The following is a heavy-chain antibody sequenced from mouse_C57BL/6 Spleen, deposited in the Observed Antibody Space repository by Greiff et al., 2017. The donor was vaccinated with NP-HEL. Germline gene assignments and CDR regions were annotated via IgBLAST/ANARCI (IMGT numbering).Heavy chain of an antibody. J-gene: IGHJ3*01. CDR2: ISSGNSTI. D-gene: IGHD1-1*01. CDR3: ARPDYYGSRAWFAY. V-gene: IGHV5-17*01. CDR1: GFTFSDYG. Sequence: EVQVVESGGGLVKPGGSLKLSCAASGFTFSDYGMHWVRQAPEKGLEWVAYISSGNSTIYYADTVKGRFTISRDNAKNTLFLQMTSLRSEDTAMYYCARPDYYGSRAWFAYWGQGTLVTVSA.